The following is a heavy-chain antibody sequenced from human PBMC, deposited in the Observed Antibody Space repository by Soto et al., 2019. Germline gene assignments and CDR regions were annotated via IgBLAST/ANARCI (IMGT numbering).Heavy chain of an antibody. CDR2: ISDTGGST. J-gene: IGHJ6*02. CDR3: AGDSDFWSGQTYYYYYGMDV. D-gene: IGHD3-3*01. CDR1: GFTFNKYA. V-gene: IGHV3-64*04. Sequence: GGSLRLSCSAFGFTFNKYAMHWVRQAPGTGLEYVAGISDTGGSTSHADSVKGRFTISRDNAKNSLYLQMNSLRAEDTAVYYCAGDSDFWSGQTYYYYYGMDVWGQGTTVTVSS.